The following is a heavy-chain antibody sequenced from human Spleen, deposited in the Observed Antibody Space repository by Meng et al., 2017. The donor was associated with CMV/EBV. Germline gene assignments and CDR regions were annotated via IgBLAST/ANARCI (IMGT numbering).Heavy chain of an antibody. J-gene: IGHJ5*02. CDR1: GGSISSYY. Sequence: QLQLQESGPGLVKPSETLSLTGTVSGGSISSYYWSWIRQPAGKGLEWIGEINHSGSTNYNPSLKSRVTISVDTSKNQFSLKLSSVTAADTAVYYCARRYGASAYNWFDPWGQGTLVTVSS. V-gene: IGHV4-59*12. CDR2: INHSGST. D-gene: IGHD4-17*01. CDR3: ARRYGASAYNWFDP.